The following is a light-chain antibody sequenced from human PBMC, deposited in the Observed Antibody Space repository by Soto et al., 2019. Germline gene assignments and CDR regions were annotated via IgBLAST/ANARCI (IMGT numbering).Light chain of an antibody. Sequence: DIPMTQSPSSLSASVGDRVTITCRASQGICNYLAWYQQKPGKVPKLLIYAASTLQSGVPSRFSGSGSGTDFTLTISSLQPEDVATYYCQKYNSALTWTFGQGTKVEIK. V-gene: IGKV1-27*01. CDR2: AAS. CDR1: QGICNY. J-gene: IGKJ1*01. CDR3: QKYNSALTWT.